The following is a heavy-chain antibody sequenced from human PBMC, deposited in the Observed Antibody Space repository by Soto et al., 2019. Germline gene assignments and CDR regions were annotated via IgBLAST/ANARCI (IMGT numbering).Heavy chain of an antibody. V-gene: IGHV1-24*01. Sequence: QVQLVQSGAEVKKPGASVKVSCKVSGDTLTDLSIHWVREAPGKGLEWMGGFDPGDAKTINAQKFQGRVTMTDDTTADTTYMELSSLGSEATAVYYWVTVRRQGGTWSYVYVMDVWGHGTTVPVSS. CDR2: FDPGDAKT. CDR3: VTVRRQGGTWSYVYVMDV. J-gene: IGHJ6*02. CDR1: GDTLTDLS. D-gene: IGHD2-8*01.